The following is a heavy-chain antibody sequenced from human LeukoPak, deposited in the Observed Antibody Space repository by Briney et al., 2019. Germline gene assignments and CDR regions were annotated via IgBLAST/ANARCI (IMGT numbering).Heavy chain of an antibody. D-gene: IGHD4-23*01. Sequence: PSETLSLTCTLSRGSLSSYYCGCIRHPPGKGLEWIGYIYYSGSTNYNPPLKSRVNTSGDTSKNQFSLKMASLTAADTAVYYCARGRWLGYWGQGTLVTVSS. CDR2: IYYSGST. CDR1: RGSLSSYY. CDR3: ARGRWLGY. V-gene: IGHV4-59*01. J-gene: IGHJ4*02.